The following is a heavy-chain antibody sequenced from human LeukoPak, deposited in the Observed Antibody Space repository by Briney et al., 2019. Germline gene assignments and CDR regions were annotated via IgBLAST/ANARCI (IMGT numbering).Heavy chain of an antibody. CDR1: GFTFSTFA. J-gene: IGHJ4*02. Sequence: GGSLRLSCAASGFTFSTFAMIWVRQPPGKGLEWVSSIFPSGGEIHYADSVRGRFTISRDNSKSTLYPQMNSLRAEDTAIYYCATYRQVLLPFESWGQGTLVTVSS. CDR3: ATYRQVLLPFES. D-gene: IGHD2-8*02. V-gene: IGHV3-23*01. CDR2: IFPSGGEI.